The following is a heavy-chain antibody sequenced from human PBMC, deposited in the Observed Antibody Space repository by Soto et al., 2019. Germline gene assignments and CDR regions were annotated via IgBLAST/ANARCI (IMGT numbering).Heavy chain of an antibody. D-gene: IGHD5-12*01. CDR2: IYYSGST. J-gene: IGHJ3*02. V-gene: IGHV4-59*01. Sequence: SETLSLTCTVSGDSINNYYWNWIRQPPGKGLEWIGNIYYSGSTNYNPSLKSRVTISIDTSKNQFSLKLNSVTAADTAVYYCEREGNIVATRVAIDIWGQGAMVTVSS. CDR1: GDSINNYY. CDR3: EREGNIVATRVAIDI.